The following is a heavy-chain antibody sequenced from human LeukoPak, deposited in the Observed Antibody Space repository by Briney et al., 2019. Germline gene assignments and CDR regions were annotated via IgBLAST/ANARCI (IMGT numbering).Heavy chain of an antibody. CDR1: DGSISSSSYY. V-gene: IGHV4-39*01. CDR2: IYYSGGT. Sequence: SETLSLTCTVSDGSISSSSYYWGWIRQPPGKGLERIGNIYYSGGTYYNPSLKSRVTISADTSKNQFSLKLSSVTAADTAVYYCARRQAGTSWRDYWGQGTLVTVSS. J-gene: IGHJ4*02. CDR3: ARRQAGTSWRDY. D-gene: IGHD6-13*01.